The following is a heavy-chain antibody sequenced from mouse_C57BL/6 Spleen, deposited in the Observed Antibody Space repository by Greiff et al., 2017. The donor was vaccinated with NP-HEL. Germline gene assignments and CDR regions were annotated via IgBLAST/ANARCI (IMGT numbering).Heavy chain of an antibody. Sequence: EVKLVESGEGLVKPGGSLKLSCAASGFTFSSYAMSWVRQTPEKRLEWVAYISSGGDYIYYADTVKGRFTISRDNARNTLYLQMSSRKSEDTAMYYCTRDDGNYDYYAMDYWGQGTSVTVSS. CDR3: TRDDGNYDYYAMDY. D-gene: IGHD2-3*01. V-gene: IGHV5-9-1*02. CDR2: ISSGGDYI. J-gene: IGHJ4*01. CDR1: GFTFSSYA.